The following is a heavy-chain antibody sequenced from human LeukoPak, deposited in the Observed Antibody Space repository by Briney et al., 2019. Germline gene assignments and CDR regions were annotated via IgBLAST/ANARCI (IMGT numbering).Heavy chain of an antibody. CDR1: GFTFSSYG. V-gene: IGHV3-33*06. CDR2: IWYDGSNK. Sequence: GGSLRLSCAASGFTFSSYGMHWVRQAPGKGLEWMAVIWYDGSNKYYADSVKGRFTISRDNSKNTLYLQMNSLRAEDTAVYYCAKDGSRENFDYWGQGTLVTVSS. CDR3: AKDGSRENFDY. J-gene: IGHJ4*02.